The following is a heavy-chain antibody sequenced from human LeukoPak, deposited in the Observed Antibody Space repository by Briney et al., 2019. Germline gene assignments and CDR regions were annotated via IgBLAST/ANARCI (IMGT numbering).Heavy chain of an antibody. V-gene: IGHV1-69*06. CDR1: GGTFSSYA. Sequence: ASVTVSFKSSGGTFSSYAISWVRQAPGQGLEWMGRIIPIFGTANYAQKFQGRVTITADKSTSTAYMELSSLRSEDTAVYYCAKSSGYYYYYYYMDVWGKGTTVTVSS. D-gene: IGHD3-22*01. CDR2: IIPIFGTA. CDR3: AKSSGYYYYYYYMDV. J-gene: IGHJ6*03.